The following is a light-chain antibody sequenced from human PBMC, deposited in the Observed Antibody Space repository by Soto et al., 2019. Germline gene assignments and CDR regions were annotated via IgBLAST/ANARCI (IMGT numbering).Light chain of an antibody. CDR1: SSDVAGYNY. CDR3: TSYTVSSTWV. J-gene: IGLJ3*02. CDR2: EVT. V-gene: IGLV2-14*01. Sequence: QSALTQPASVSGSPGQSITISCTGTSSDVAGYNYVSWYQQYPGKAPKLVIYEVTHRPSGVSNRFSGSKSGNTASLTISRLQAEDEADYYCTSYTVSSTWVFGGGTNVTVL.